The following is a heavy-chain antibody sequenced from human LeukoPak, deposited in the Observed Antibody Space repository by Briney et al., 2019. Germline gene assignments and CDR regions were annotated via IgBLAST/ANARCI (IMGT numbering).Heavy chain of an antibody. V-gene: IGHV3-9*01. J-gene: IGHJ3*02. CDR2: ISWNSGSI. CDR3: AKDSSGWPPDAFDI. Sequence: GGSLRLSCAASGFTFDDYAMHWVRQAPGKGLEWVSGISWNSGSIGYADSVKGRFTISRDNAKNSLYLQMNSLRAEDTALYYCAKDSSGWPPDAFDIWGQGTMVTVSS. CDR1: GFTFDDYA. D-gene: IGHD6-19*01.